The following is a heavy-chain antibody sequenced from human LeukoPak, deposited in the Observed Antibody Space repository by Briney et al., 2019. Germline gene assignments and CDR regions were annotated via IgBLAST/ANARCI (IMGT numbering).Heavy chain of an antibody. J-gene: IGHJ4*02. CDR3: ADGGFYYYFDY. Sequence: GGSLRLSCAASGFTFSSNWMHWVRQAPGKGLEWVSTISDSGGSTYYADSVKGRFTISRDNSKNTLFLQMNGLRAEDTAVYYCADGGFYYYFDYWGQGTLVTVSS. D-gene: IGHD3-22*01. V-gene: IGHV3-23*01. CDR1: GFTFSSNW. CDR2: ISDSGGST.